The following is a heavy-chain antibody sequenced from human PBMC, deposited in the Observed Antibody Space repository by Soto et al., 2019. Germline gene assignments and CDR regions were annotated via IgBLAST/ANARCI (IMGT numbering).Heavy chain of an antibody. Sequence: ASVNVSCKASGYTFTSYDINWVRQATGQGLEWMGWMNLNSGNTGYAQKFQGRVTMTRNTSISTAYMELSSLRSEDTAVYYCARVSVSTIFGVVITNPNDYWGQGTLVTVSS. CDR1: GYTFTSYD. V-gene: IGHV1-8*01. J-gene: IGHJ4*02. CDR3: ARVSVSTIFGVVITNPNDY. CDR2: MNLNSGNT. D-gene: IGHD3-3*01.